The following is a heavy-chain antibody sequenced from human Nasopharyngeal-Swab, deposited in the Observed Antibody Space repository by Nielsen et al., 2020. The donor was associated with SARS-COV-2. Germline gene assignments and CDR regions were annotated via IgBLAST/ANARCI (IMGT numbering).Heavy chain of an antibody. J-gene: IGHJ5*02. CDR3: ARISRGYTGYVDQNWFDP. CDR2: INQDGSPK. Sequence: GESLKISCAASGFTFSSYWMSWVRQAPGKGLECVAKINQDGSPKYYVESVKGRFTVSRDNAENLMYLQMDNLRAEDTAIYYCARISRGYTGYVDQNWFDPWGQGTLVTVSS. D-gene: IGHD5-12*01. CDR1: GFTFSSYW. V-gene: IGHV3-7*03.